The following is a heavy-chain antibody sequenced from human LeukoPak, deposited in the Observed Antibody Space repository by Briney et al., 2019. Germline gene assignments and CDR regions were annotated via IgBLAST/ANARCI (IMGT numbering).Heavy chain of an antibody. CDR3: APFHFDYFPF. CDR1: GLTFSDYH. J-gene: IGHJ4*02. CDR2: ISDNGRTK. Sequence: GGSLRLSCAASGLTFSDYHMSWIRQAPGKGLEWVSHISDNGRTKYYANSVQGRFTVSRDNAKNSLYLQMNSLRADDTAVYYFAPFHFDYFPFGGQGPL. D-gene: IGHD2/OR15-2a*01. V-gene: IGHV3-11*01.